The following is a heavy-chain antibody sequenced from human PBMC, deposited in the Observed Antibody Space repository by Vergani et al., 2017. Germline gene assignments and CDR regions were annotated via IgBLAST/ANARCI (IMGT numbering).Heavy chain of an antibody. CDR1: GFSFPGYA. J-gene: IGHJ4*02. Sequence: EVQLLESGGGLVQPGGSLRLSCEASGFSFPGYAMSWVRQAPGKGQECVSSVSGSSATPYYADSVKGRFIISRDNSKNTLHLQMNSLRADDTAVYYCTKGSRVYTGYFFDYWGQGTLATVSS. CDR2: VSGSSATP. CDR3: TKGSRVYTGYFFDY. D-gene: IGHD5-12*01. V-gene: IGHV3-23*01.